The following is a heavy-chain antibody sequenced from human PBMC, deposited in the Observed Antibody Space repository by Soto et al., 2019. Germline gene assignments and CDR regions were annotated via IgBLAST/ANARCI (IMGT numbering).Heavy chain of an antibody. D-gene: IGHD2-15*01. Sequence: EVQLVESGGGLVKPGGSLRLSCAASDFSISNAWMNWVRQAPGKGLEWVGRIKTRYEGEATDYAAPLKDRFTISRDDSKNTLFLQMNSLKTEDTAVYYCTTGSVEGVWGQGATVIVSS. CDR3: TTGSVEGV. CDR1: DFSISNAW. J-gene: IGHJ6*02. V-gene: IGHV3-15*07. CDR2: IKTRYEGEAT.